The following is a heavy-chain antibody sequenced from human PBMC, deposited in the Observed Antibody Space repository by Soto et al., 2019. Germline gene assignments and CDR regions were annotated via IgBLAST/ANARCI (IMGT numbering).Heavy chain of an antibody. CDR1: GFTFRSYA. D-gene: IGHD3-16*01. CDR2: IGGSGGST. CDR3: AKDLNALGGWFDP. J-gene: IGHJ5*02. V-gene: IGHV3-23*01. Sequence: EVQLLESGGGLVQPGGSLRLSCAASGFTFRSYAMRWVRQAPEKGLEWVSAIGGSGGSTDHADSVKGRFTISRDNSKKPLYLQMNSLRAEDTAVYYCAKDLNALGGWFDPWGQGTLVTVSS.